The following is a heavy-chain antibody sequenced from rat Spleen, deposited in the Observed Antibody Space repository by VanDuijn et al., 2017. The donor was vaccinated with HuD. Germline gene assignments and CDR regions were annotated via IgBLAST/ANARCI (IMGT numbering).Heavy chain of an antibody. Sequence: EVELVESGGGLVQPGRSMKLSCAASGFTFSKYGMAWVRQAPTKGLEWVASISTSGGSTYYRDSVKGRFTISRDNAKNTLYLQMDSLRSEDTANFYCAKDKGEYNNLFDYWGQGVMVTVTS. D-gene: IGHD1-10*01. CDR2: ISTSGGST. CDR3: AKDKGEYNNLFDY. CDR1: GFTFSKYG. V-gene: IGHV5S13*01. J-gene: IGHJ2*01.